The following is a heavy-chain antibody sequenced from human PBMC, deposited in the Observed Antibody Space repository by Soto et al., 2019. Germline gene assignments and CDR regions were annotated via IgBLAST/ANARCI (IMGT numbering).Heavy chain of an antibody. V-gene: IGHV4-34*01. Sequence: QVQLQQWGAGLLKPSETLSLTCAVYGGSFSGYYWSWIRQPPGKGLEWIGEINHSGSPNYNPSLKRRVTISVDPAKNPFPLKLSSWTAADTGVYLWARTAVGPGGLSIYYFGHWGQGTLGTVSS. D-gene: IGHD2-2*01. CDR1: GGSFSGYY. J-gene: IGHJ4*02. CDR2: INHSGSP. CDR3: ARTAVGPGGLSIYYFGH.